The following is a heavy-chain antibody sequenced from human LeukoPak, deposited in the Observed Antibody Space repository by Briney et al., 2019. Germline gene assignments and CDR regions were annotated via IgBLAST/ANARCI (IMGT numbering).Heavy chain of an antibody. CDR2: IKSKTDGGTP. V-gene: IGHV3-15*01. Sequence: PGGSLRLSCAASGFTFSNAWMSWVRQAPGKGLEWVGRIKSKTDGGTPDYAAPVKGRFTISRDDSKNTLYLQMNSLKTEDTSVYYCTGVSRSSWYDYWGQGTLVTVSS. CDR1: GFTFSNAW. D-gene: IGHD6-13*01. CDR3: TGVSRSSWYDY. J-gene: IGHJ4*02.